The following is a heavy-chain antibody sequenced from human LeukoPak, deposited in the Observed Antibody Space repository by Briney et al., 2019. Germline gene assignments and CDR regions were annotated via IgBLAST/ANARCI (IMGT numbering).Heavy chain of an antibody. V-gene: IGHV4-61*02. J-gene: IGHJ6*03. CDR1: GASINSGSYY. CDR3: ARDVPIFGVVSYYYYMDV. D-gene: IGHD3-3*01. CDR2: IYTGGNT. Sequence: SETLSLTCTVSGASINSGSYYWGWIRQPAGKGLEWIGRIYTGGNTNYNPSLKSRVTISVDTSKNQFSLELSSVTAADTAVYYCARDVPIFGVVSYYYYMDVWGQGTTVTVS.